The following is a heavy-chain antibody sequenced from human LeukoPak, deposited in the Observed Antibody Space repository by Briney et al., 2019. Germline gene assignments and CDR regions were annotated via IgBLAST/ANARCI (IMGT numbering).Heavy chain of an antibody. CDR2: ISGGGSM. D-gene: IGHD6-13*01. J-gene: IGHJ3*02. Sequence: GGSLRLSCAASGFTFGSHELNWVRQAPGKGLQWVSSISGGGSMYYADSVKGRFTISRDNGKNSLYLQMNSLRAEDTAVYYCASQLGDASDIWGQGTMVTVS. CDR3: ASQLGDASDI. V-gene: IGHV3-48*03. CDR1: GFTFGSHE.